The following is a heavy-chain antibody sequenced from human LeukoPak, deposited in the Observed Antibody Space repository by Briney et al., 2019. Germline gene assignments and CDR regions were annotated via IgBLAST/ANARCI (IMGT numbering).Heavy chain of an antibody. CDR2: IYSGGST. V-gene: IGHV3-53*01. D-gene: IGHD6-19*01. Sequence: GGSLRLSCAASGFSVSTTYMSWVRQAPGKGLEWVSVIYSGGSTYSADSVKGRFTISRDDSKNMVYLQMNSLRAEDTAVYFCAREGYSSGWCRLWGQGTLVTVSS. CDR3: AREGYSSGWCRL. CDR1: GFSVSTTY. J-gene: IGHJ4*02.